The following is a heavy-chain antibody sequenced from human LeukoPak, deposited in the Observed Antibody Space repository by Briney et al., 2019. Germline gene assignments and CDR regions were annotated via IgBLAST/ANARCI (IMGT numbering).Heavy chain of an antibody. D-gene: IGHD3-22*01. CDR2: IYYSGST. J-gene: IGHJ4*02. CDR3: ARGGLAMIVDY. CDR1: GRSISMYY. Sequence: SETLSLTCTFSGRSISMYYSRWIRQPPGKGREEKGYIYYSGSTNYNPSLMSRVTISVDTSKNQFSLKLSSVTAADTAVYYCARGGLAMIVDYWGQGTLVTVSS. V-gene: IGHV4-59*01.